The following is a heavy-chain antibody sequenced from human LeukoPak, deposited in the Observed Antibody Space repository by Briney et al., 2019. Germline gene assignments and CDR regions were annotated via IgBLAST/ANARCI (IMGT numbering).Heavy chain of an antibody. CDR2: IRSSSSTI. J-gene: IGHJ3*02. Sequence: GGSLRLSCEASGFTFSNYSMNWVRQAPGKGLEWVSYIRSSSSTISYADPVKGRFTISRNHAKNSLYWHMNSLRAEDPAVYYCARAKRNGFDIWGQGTMVTVSS. CDR3: ARAKRNGFDI. CDR1: GFTFSNYS. V-gene: IGHV3-48*01.